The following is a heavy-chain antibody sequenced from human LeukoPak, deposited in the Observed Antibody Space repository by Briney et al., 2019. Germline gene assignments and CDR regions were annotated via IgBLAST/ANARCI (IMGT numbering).Heavy chain of an antibody. Sequence: SETLSLTSTVSGDSINDYYWSWIRQPPGKGLEWIAYVYSGGRTNYNPSLKSRVTISLDTSKSQFSLKLTSVTAADTAVYYCAGYSLDAFDIWGQGTMVTVSS. J-gene: IGHJ3*02. CDR3: AGYSLDAFDI. CDR2: VYSGGRT. CDR1: GDSINDYY. D-gene: IGHD5-12*01. V-gene: IGHV4-59*03.